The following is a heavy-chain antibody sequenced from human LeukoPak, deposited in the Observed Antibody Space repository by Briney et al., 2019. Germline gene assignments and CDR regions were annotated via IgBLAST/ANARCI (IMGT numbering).Heavy chain of an antibody. V-gene: IGHV4-38-2*02. J-gene: IGHJ2*01. CDR3: ARVSSSWYQDWYFDL. D-gene: IGHD6-13*01. CDR1: GYSISSGYY. Sequence: SETLSLTCTVSGYSISSGYYWGWIRQPPWKGLEWIGEINHSGSTNYKPSLKSRVTMSVDTSKKQFSLKLSSVTAADTAVYYCARVSSSWYQDWYFDLWGRGTLVTVSS. CDR2: INHSGST.